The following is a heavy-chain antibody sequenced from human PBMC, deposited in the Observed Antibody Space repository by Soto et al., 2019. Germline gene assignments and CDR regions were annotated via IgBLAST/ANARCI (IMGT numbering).Heavy chain of an antibody. CDR1: EGTFNSYA. J-gene: IGHJ4*02. CDR2: IIPYYNTL. V-gene: IGHV1-69*01. D-gene: IGHD6-13*01. Sequence: QAQVVQSGAEGRKPGSSVKLSCKASEGTFNSYAIAWVRQAPGQGLEWMGGIIPYYNTLNYAQKFQDRVTITADDSTNTVYMELSSLRSDDTAVYFCASGASRWCPYVFDSWAQGTLVTVSS. CDR3: ASGASRWCPYVFDS.